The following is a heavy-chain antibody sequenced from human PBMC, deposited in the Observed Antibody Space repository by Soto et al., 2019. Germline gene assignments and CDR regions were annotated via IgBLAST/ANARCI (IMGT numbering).Heavy chain of an antibody. CDR3: AKGGRQWLVTSDFNY. CDR2: VSHDGRNT. D-gene: IGHD6-19*01. CDR1: GFTLSDYA. J-gene: IGHJ4*02. V-gene: IGHV3-30*18. Sequence: VQLVESGGGVVQPGRSLRLSCAASGFTLSDYAMHWVRQAPGKGLEWVAVVSHDGRNTHYADSVKGRFTISRDSSKSTVSREMTSLRAEDTAVYYCAKGGRQWLVTSDFNYWGQGALVTVSS.